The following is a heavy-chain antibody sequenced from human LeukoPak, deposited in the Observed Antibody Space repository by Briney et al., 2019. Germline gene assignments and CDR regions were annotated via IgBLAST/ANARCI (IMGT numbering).Heavy chain of an antibody. CDR3: ARDGQQLGF. V-gene: IGHV3-7*04. D-gene: IGHD6-13*01. CDR2: IKQDGSEK. Sequence: GGSLRLSCVASGFTFSSYWLSWVRQAPGKGLEWVANIKQDGSEKYYVDSVKGRFIISRDNAKNSLYLQMNSLRVEDTAVYYCARDGQQLGFWGQGTLVIVSS. J-gene: IGHJ4*02. CDR1: GFTFSSYW.